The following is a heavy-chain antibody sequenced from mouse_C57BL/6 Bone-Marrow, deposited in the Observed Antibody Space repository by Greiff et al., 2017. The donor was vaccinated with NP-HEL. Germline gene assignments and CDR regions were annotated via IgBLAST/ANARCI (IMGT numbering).Heavy chain of an antibody. CDR1: GYTFTDYY. V-gene: IGHV1-19*01. CDR2: INPYNGGT. CDR3: ARAYGRNY. D-gene: IGHD1-1*01. Sequence: VQLKESGPVLVKPGASVKMSCKASGYTFTDYYMNWVKQSHGKSLEWIGVINPYNGGTSYNQKFKGKATLTVDKSSSTAYMELNSLTSEDSAVYYCARAYGRNYWGQGTSVTVSS. J-gene: IGHJ4*01.